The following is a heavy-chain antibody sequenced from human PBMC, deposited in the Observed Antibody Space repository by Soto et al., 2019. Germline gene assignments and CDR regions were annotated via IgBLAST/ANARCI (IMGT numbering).Heavy chain of an antibody. CDR1: SGSISSSNW. V-gene: IGHV4-4*02. CDR2: IYHSGST. J-gene: IGHJ5*02. Sequence: SETLSLTCAVSSGSISSSNWWSWVRQPPGKGLEWIGEIYHSGSTNYNPSLKSRVTISVDKSKNQFSLKLSSVTAADTAVYYCASVVPAARGRWFDPWGQGTLVTVSS. CDR3: ASVVPAARGRWFDP. D-gene: IGHD2-2*01.